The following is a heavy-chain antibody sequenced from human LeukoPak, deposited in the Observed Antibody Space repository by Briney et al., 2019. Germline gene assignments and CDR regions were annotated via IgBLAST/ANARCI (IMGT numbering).Heavy chain of an antibody. Sequence: PGGSLRLSCAVSGFTVSSNYMSWVRQAPGKGLEWVSVIYSGGSTYYADSVKGRFTIPRDNSKNTLYLQMNSLRAEDTAVYYCAKGLGYCSDGVCYYYYYMDVWGKGTTVTVSS. CDR1: GFTVSSNY. CDR3: AKGLGYCSDGVCYYYYYMDV. D-gene: IGHD2-8*01. V-gene: IGHV3-53*01. J-gene: IGHJ6*03. CDR2: IYSGGST.